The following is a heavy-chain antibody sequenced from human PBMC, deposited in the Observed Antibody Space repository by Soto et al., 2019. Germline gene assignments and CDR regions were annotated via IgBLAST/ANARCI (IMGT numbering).Heavy chain of an antibody. J-gene: IGHJ4*02. CDR2: ISSSGSTI. D-gene: IGHD5-12*01. CDR3: AGSVFSGYDFDY. CDR1: GFTFSDYY. V-gene: IGHV3-11*01. Sequence: QVQLVESGGGLVKPGGSLRLSCAASGFTFSDYYMSWIRQAPGKGLEWVSYISSSGSTIYYADSMKGRFTISRDNAKNSLYLQMNNLRAEDTAVYYCAGSVFSGYDFDYWGQGTLVTVSS.